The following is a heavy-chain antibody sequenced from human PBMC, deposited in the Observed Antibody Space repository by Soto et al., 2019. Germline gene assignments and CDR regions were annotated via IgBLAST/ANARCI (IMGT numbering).Heavy chain of an antibody. CDR1: GYIFGNHG. Sequence: GGSLRLSCVACGYIFGNHGMHWVRQAPGKGLEWVAVVWSHGTDQYYGDSVKGRFTVSKDDSTKTVYLRMNSLRAEDTAIYYCGKDIRSGSIDYWGQGTLVTVSS. V-gene: IGHV3-33*06. J-gene: IGHJ4*02. D-gene: IGHD1-1*01. CDR3: GKDIRSGSIDY. CDR2: VWSHGTDQ.